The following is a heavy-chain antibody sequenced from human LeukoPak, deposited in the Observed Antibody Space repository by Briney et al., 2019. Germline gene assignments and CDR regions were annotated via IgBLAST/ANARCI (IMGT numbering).Heavy chain of an antibody. V-gene: IGHV4-39*07. CDR1: GGSISGTNYY. CDR3: AREPFSYAGAGHH. D-gene: IGHD3-16*01. J-gene: IGHJ4*02. CDR2: MYYTGST. Sequence: SETLSLTCTVSGGSISGTNYYWGWIRQPPGKGLEWIGSMYYTGSTYYNPSLKSRLTISVDTSKNQFSLRLSSVTAADTAVYYCAREPFSYAGAGHHWGQGTLVTVSS.